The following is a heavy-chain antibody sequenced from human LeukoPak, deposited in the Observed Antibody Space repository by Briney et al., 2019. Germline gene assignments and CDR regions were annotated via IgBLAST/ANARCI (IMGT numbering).Heavy chain of an antibody. CDR3: ARDLAPTTILARWLDP. CDR2: ISDSGGST. J-gene: IGHJ5*02. V-gene: IGHV3-23*01. D-gene: IGHD4-17*01. CDR1: GITLSNYG. Sequence: GSLRLSCAVSGITLSNYGMSWVRQAPGKGLEWVAGISDSGGSTNYADSVKGRFTIFRDNPKNTLYLQMNSLRAEDTAIYYCARDLAPTTILARWLDPWGQGTLVTVSS.